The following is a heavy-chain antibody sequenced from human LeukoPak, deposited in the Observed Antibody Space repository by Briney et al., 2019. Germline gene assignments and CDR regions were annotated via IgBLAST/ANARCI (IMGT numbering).Heavy chain of an antibody. V-gene: IGHV1-69*04. Sequence: SVKVSCKASGGTFSSYAISWVRQAPGQGLEWMGRIIPILGIVNYAQKFQGRVTITADKSTSTAYMELSSLRSEDTAVYYCASMGGDRRNDIVVVPAARLGMDYGMDVWGQGTTVTVSS. CDR2: IIPILGIV. J-gene: IGHJ6*02. CDR3: ASMGGDRRNDIVVVPAARLGMDYGMDV. D-gene: IGHD2-2*01. CDR1: GGTFSSYA.